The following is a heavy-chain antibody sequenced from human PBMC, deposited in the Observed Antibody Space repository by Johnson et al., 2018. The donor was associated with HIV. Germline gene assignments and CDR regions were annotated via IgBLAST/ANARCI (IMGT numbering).Heavy chain of an antibody. CDR2: ISWNSGSI. V-gene: IGHV3-9*01. J-gene: IGHJ3*02. CDR1: GFTFDDYG. D-gene: IGHD3-3*01. Sequence: PLVESGGGLVQPGRSLRLSCAASGFTFDDYGIHWVRQAPGKGLEWVSGISWNSGSIGYADSVKGRFTISRDNAKNSLYLQMNSLRAEDTALYYCARLSGYYVYDAFDIWGQGTMVTVSS. CDR3: ARLSGYYVYDAFDI.